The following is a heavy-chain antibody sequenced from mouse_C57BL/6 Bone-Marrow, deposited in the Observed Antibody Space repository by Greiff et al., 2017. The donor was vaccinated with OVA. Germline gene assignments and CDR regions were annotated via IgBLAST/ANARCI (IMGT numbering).Heavy chain of an antibody. J-gene: IGHJ3*01. Sequence: QVQLKQSGAELVKPGASVKMSCKASGYTFTSYWITWVKQRPGQGLEWIGNIYPGGGSTNYHEKFKSKATLTVDTSSSTAYMQLSSLTSEDSAVYYCARRGSGYGFAYWGQGTLVTVSA. D-gene: IGHD3-2*02. V-gene: IGHV1-55*01. CDR1: GYTFTSYW. CDR2: IYPGGGST. CDR3: ARRGSGYGFAY.